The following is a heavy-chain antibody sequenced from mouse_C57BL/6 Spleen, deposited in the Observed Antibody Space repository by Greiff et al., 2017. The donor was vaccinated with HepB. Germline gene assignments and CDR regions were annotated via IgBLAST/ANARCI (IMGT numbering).Heavy chain of an antibody. CDR2: INPSTGGT. D-gene: IGHD4-1*01. Sequence: VQLKQSGPELVKPGASVKISCKASGYSFTGYYMNWVKQSPEKSLEWIGEINPSTGGTTYNQKFKAKATLTVDKSSSTAYMQLKSLTSEDSAVYYCARGLGEGDYWGQGTTLTVSS. CDR3: ARGLGEGDY. CDR1: GYSFTGYY. V-gene: IGHV1-42*01. J-gene: IGHJ2*01.